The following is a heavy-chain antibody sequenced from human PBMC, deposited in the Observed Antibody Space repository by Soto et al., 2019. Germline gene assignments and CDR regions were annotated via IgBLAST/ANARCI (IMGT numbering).Heavy chain of an antibody. CDR1: GFTFSDYY. J-gene: IGHJ3*02. D-gene: IGHD2-15*01. Sequence: GGALRLSCAASGFTFSDYYMIWIRQSPGKGLEWVSYISSSGSTIYYADSVKGRFTISRDNAKNSLYLQMNSLRAEDTAVYYCARVDCSGGSCYFAFDIWGQGTMVTVSS. CDR3: ARVDCSGGSCYFAFDI. CDR2: ISSSGSTI. V-gene: IGHV3-11*01.